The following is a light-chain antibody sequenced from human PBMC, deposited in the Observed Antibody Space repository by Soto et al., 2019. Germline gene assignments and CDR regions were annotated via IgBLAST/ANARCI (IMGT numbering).Light chain of an antibody. V-gene: IGLV1-44*01. Sequence: QSVLTQPPSASGTPGQRVTISCSGSSSNIGSNTVNWYQQLPGTAPKLVIYSNNQRPSGVPDRFSGSKSGTSASLAFSGLQSEDEADYYCATWDDSLNGHVVFGGGTKLTVL. CDR1: SSNIGSNT. CDR3: ATWDDSLNGHVV. J-gene: IGLJ2*01. CDR2: SNN.